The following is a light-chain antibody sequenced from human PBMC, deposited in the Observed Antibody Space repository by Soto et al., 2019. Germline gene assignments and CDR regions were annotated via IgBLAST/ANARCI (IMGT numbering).Light chain of an antibody. CDR1: QTVNTW. CDR3: QQSYSSPVT. Sequence: DIQLTQSPSTLSASVGERVTITCRASQTVNTWLAWYQQKPGKAPKVLIYTASILQGGVPSRFSGGGSGTEFTLTISNLQPEDSATYYCQQSYSSPVTFGQGTRLEIK. V-gene: IGKV1-39*01. CDR2: TAS. J-gene: IGKJ5*01.